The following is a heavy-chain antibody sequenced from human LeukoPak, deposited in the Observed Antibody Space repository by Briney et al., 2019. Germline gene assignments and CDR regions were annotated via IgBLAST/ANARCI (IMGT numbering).Heavy chain of an antibody. J-gene: IGHJ6*03. D-gene: IGHD1-26*01. Sequence: PPGGSLRLSCAASGFTFSSYAMHWVRQAPGKGLEWVAVISYDGSNKYYADSVKGRFTISRDNSKNTLYLQMNSLRAEDTAVYYCARQLPTLYYYYYMDVWGKGTTVTVSS. CDR1: GFTFSSYA. CDR2: ISYDGSNK. V-gene: IGHV3-30-3*01. CDR3: ARQLPTLYYYYYMDV.